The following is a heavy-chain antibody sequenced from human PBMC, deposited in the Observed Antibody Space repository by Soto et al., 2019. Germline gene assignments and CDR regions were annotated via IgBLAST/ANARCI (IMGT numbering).Heavy chain of an antibody. CDR1: GFTFRNYW. CDR2: VSGDGSAT. CDR3: AREIYDDYDSSGFDH. V-gene: IGHV3-74*01. D-gene: IGHD3-22*01. J-gene: IGHJ4*02. Sequence: GGSLRLSCAASGFTFRNYWMHWVRQAPGKGLVWVSRVSGDGSATTYADSVKGRFTISRDNAKDTLYPQMNSLRAEDTAVYYCAREIYDDYDSSGFDHWGQGTLVTVSS.